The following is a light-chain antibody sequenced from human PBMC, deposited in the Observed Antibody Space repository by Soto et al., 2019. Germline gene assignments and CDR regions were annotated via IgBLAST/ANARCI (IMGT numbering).Light chain of an antibody. V-gene: IGKV3-15*01. J-gene: IGKJ1*01. CDR3: QQYNNWPPWT. CDR1: QSVSSN. Sequence: EIVMTQSPATLSVSPGERATLSCRASQSVSSNFAWYQQKPGQAPRLLIHGASTRDTGIPARFSGSGSGTEFKLTISSLQSADFAVSYCQQYNNWPPWTCGQGTKVQIK. CDR2: GAS.